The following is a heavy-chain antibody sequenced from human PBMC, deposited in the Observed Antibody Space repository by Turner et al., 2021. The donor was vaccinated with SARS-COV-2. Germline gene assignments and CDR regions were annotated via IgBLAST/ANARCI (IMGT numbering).Heavy chain of an antibody. D-gene: IGHD3-16*01. CDR3: ARDLVSNGMDV. J-gene: IGHJ6*02. Sequence: EVQLVESGGGVVQPGGSLRLCCAASGLTVSSNYMSWVPQAPGKGLEWVSVSYSGGRTYYADSVKGRFTISRHNSKNTLYLQMNSLRAEDTAVYYCARDLVSNGMDVWGQGTTVTVSS. CDR1: GLTVSSNY. CDR2: SYSGGRT. V-gene: IGHV3-53*04.